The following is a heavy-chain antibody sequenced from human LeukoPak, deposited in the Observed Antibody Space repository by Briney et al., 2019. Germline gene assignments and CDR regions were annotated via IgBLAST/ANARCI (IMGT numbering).Heavy chain of an antibody. CDR2: IYSGGST. D-gene: IGHD5-18*01. CDR3: ARGLWTVDTAMVLNS. Sequence: ETLSLTCTVSGGSISSSSYYWGWIRQPPGRGLEWVSVIYSGGSTYYADSVKGRFTISRDNSKNTLYLQMNSLRAEDTAVYYCARGLWTVDTAMVLNSWGQGTLVTVSS. J-gene: IGHJ4*02. CDR1: GGSISSSSYY. V-gene: IGHV3-66*01.